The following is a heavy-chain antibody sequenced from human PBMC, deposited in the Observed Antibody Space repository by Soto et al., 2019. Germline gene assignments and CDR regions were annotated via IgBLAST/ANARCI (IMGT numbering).Heavy chain of an antibody. D-gene: IGHD3-10*01. CDR2: IYFIGRT. Sequence: PSETLSLTCTVSGDSVSSGDYYWTWIRQPPGKGLEWVGHIYFIGRTNYIPSLESRVTISLDTSKNQFCLKLTSVTAPDTAVYYCTRVPSDTCRIYWPDPWGQETLVTVAS. J-gene: IGHJ5*02. CDR3: TRVPSDTCRIYWPDP. V-gene: IGHV4-61*08. CDR1: GDSVSSGDYY.